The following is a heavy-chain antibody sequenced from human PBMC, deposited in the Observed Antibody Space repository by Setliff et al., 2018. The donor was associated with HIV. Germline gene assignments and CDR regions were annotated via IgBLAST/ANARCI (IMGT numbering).Heavy chain of an antibody. CDR3: ATRLLGYSGYGY. CDR1: GYNFATYY. D-gene: IGHD5-12*01. V-gene: IGHV5-51*01. J-gene: IGHJ4*02. CDR2: VNPGDSST. Sequence: GESLKISCWTSGYNFATYYIAWVRQMPGKGPGWMGSVNPGDSSTKYNPSLQGQVTMSADKLINTAYLQWSSLKASDTAMYYCATRLLGYSGYGYWGQGTLVTVSS.